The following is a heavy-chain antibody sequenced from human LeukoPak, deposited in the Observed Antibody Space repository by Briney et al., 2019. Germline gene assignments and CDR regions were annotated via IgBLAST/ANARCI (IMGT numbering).Heavy chain of an antibody. J-gene: IGHJ4*02. CDR3: ARSIGLYYFDY. D-gene: IGHD3-22*01. CDR1: GFSVSRNY. V-gene: IGHV3-66*01. CDR2: IYRGGGT. Sequence: GGSLRLSCAVSGFSVSRNYMSWVRQAPGKGLEWVAVIYRGGGTYYADSVKGRFAISRDNSESTVYLQLNSLRAEDTAVYYCARSIGLYYFDYWGQGTLVTVSS.